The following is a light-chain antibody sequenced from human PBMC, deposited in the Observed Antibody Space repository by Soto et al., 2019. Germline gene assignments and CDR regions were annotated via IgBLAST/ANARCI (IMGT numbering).Light chain of an antibody. CDR2: DVA. CDR3: QQYKAFSPWT. J-gene: IGKJ1*01. Sequence: DIQLTQSPSTLYASVGDRVTITCRASQSISSWLAWYQQKPGKAHKLLIYDVASLESGVPSRFSGSGSGTEFTLTISSVQPDDFATYYCQQYKAFSPWTFGQGTRVEIK. V-gene: IGKV1-5*01. CDR1: QSISSW.